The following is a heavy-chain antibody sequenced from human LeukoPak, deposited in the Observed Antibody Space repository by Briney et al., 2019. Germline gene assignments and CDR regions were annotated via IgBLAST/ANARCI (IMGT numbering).Heavy chain of an antibody. D-gene: IGHD1-26*01. Sequence: SETLSLTCTVSGGSISSYYWSWIRQPPGKGLEWIGYIYYSGSTYYNPSLKSRVAISVDKSKNQFSLKLRSVTAADTALYYCARGGTAFDIWGQGTMVTVSS. CDR3: ARGGTAFDI. J-gene: IGHJ3*02. CDR1: GGSISSYY. CDR2: IYYSGST. V-gene: IGHV4-59*12.